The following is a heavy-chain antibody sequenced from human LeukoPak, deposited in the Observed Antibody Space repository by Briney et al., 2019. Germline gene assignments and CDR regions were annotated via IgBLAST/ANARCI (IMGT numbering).Heavy chain of an antibody. D-gene: IGHD3-22*01. V-gene: IGHV3-30-3*01. CDR1: GFTFSINA. Sequence: GGSLRLSCAASGFTFSINAMHWVRQAPGKGLEWLAVISYDGTKQYFADSVKGRFTISRDNVKNSLYLEMNSLRVEDSAAYYCARDHYFDISGYLDYWGQGTPVTVSS. CDR3: ARDHYFDISGYLDY. CDR2: ISYDGTKQ. J-gene: IGHJ4*02.